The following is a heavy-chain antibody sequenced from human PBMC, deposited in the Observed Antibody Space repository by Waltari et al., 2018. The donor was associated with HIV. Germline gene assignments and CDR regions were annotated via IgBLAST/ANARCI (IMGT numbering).Heavy chain of an antibody. CDR1: GGSFSGYY. CDR2: INHSGST. D-gene: IGHD2-2*01. J-gene: IGHJ6*02. CDR3: ARRICSSTSCYARARGGMDV. Sequence: QVQLQQWGAGLLKPSETLSLTCAVYGGSFSGYYWSWIRQPPGKGLEWIGEINHSGSTNYNPSLKSRVTISVDTSKNQFSLKLSSVTAADTAVYYCARRICSSTSCYARARGGMDVWGQGTTVTVSS. V-gene: IGHV4-34*01.